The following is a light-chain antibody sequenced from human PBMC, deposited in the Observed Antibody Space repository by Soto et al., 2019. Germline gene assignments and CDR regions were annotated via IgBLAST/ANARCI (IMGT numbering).Light chain of an antibody. CDR2: AVN. CDR3: FSYTTSDTVL. CDR1: SIDIGAYHY. J-gene: IGLJ2*01. Sequence: QSVLTQAASVSGSPGQSITISCTGTSIDIGAYHYVSWYQQRPGKAPNLMIYAVNNRPSGISNRFSGSKSRNTASLTISGLQAEDEAVYYCFSYTTSDTVLFGGGTKLTVL. V-gene: IGLV2-14*01.